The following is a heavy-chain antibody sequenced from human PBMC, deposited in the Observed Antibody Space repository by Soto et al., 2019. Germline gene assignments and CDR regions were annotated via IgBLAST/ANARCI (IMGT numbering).Heavy chain of an antibody. J-gene: IGHJ6*02. CDR2: IVPIFGTA. CDR1: GGTFSSYA. CDR3: ARDPRGGAKLVVPAASTIPYYYYYGMDV. D-gene: IGHD2-2*01. Sequence: QVQLVQSGAEVKKPGSSVKVSCKASGGTFSSYAISWVRQAPGQGLEWMGGIVPIFGTANYAQKFQGRVTITADESTSTAYMELSSLRSEHTAVYYCARDPRGGAKLVVPAASTIPYYYYYGMDVWGQGTTVTVSS. V-gene: IGHV1-69*01.